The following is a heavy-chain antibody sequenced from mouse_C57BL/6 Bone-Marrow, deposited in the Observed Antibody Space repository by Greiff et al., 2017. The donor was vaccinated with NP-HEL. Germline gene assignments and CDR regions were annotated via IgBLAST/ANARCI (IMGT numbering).Heavy chain of an antibody. Sequence: VQLQQSGAELVRPGASVKLSCKASGYTFTDYYINWVKQRPGQGLEWIARIYPGSGNTYYNEKFKGKATLTAEKSSSTAYMQLSSLTSEDSAVYFCARSLAYYSNSYAMDYWGQGTSVTVSS. J-gene: IGHJ4*01. CDR3: ARSLAYYSNSYAMDY. CDR1: GYTFTDYY. D-gene: IGHD2-5*01. CDR2: IYPGSGNT. V-gene: IGHV1-76*01.